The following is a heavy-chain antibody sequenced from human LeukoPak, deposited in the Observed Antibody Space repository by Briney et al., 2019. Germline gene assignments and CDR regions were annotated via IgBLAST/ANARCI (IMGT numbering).Heavy chain of an antibody. Sequence: ASVKVSCKVSGYTLTELSMHWVRQAPGKGLEWMGGFDPEDGETIYAQKFQGRVTMTEDTSTDTAYMELSSLRSEDTAVYYCATAPKYYYDSSGDFPPWGQGTLVTVSS. CDR1: GYTLTELS. J-gene: IGHJ5*02. CDR2: FDPEDGET. CDR3: ATAPKYYYDSSGDFPP. D-gene: IGHD3-22*01. V-gene: IGHV1-24*01.